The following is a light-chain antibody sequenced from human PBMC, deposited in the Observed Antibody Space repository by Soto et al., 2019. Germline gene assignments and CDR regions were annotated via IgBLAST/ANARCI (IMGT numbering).Light chain of an antibody. J-gene: IGKJ2*01. V-gene: IGKV3-20*01. Sequence: EVVLTQSPGTLSLSPGEGATLSCRSSQAVGTNYLAWYQQKPGQAPRLLIFGASSRASGVPGRFSGSGSGTDFTLAISRLEPEDSAVYYCQQFINSPYMYIFCRGTKLEI. CDR3: QQFINSPYMYI. CDR2: GAS. CDR1: QAVGTNY.